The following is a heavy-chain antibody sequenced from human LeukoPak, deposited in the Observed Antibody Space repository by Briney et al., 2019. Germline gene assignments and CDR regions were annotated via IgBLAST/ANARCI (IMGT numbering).Heavy chain of an antibody. Sequence: GSLRLSCAASGFPFTSYLMTWVRPPPGGGLGGVANIHQDGSLQFYVDSVKGRFTVSRDNARNLLYLQMNGLRAEDTAVYYCARAGSSYVEAAYWGLGTLVTVSS. CDR3: ARAGSSYVEAAY. CDR1: GFPFTSYL. J-gene: IGHJ4*02. D-gene: IGHD3-16*01. CDR2: IHQDGSLQ. V-gene: IGHV3-7*01.